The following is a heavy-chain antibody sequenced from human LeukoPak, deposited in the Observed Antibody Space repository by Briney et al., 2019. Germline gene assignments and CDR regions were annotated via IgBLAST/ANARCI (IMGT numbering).Heavy chain of an antibody. CDR2: IYYSGSI. CDR1: GGSISSYY. D-gene: IGHD3-9*01. Sequence: SGTLSLTCTVSGGSISSYYWSWIRQSPGKGLEWIGYIYYSGSINYNSSLKSRVSISVDTSKNQFSLKLSSVTAADTAVYFCARSIDILTYYFDYWGQGTLVTVSS. V-gene: IGHV4-59*08. CDR3: ARSIDILTYYFDY. J-gene: IGHJ4*02.